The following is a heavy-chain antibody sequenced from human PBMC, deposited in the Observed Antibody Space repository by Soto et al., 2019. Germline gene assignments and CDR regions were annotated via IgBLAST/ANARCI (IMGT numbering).Heavy chain of an antibody. CDR1: GFTFSSYR. Sequence: GGSLRLSCGASGFTFSSYRMNWVSKAPGKGLEWVANIKPDGSQKWYVDSVKGRLTISRDNAKKSLYLQMNSLRAEDTAVYYCARGDSYDSSGPFSHAFDIWGQGTMDTVSS. V-gene: IGHV3-7*04. J-gene: IGHJ3*02. D-gene: IGHD3-22*01. CDR3: ARGDSYDSSGPFSHAFDI. CDR2: IKPDGSQK.